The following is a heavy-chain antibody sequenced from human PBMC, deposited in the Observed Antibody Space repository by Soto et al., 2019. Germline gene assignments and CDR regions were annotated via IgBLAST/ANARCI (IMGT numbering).Heavy chain of an antibody. J-gene: IGHJ5*02. CDR3: ARGPGYDILTGYYEPAHWFDP. Sequence: QVQLVQSGAEVKKPGSSVKVSCKASGGTFSSYTISWVRQAPGQGLEWMGRIIPILGIANYAQKFQGRVTSTADKTTSADTMELRSRRSEAKAVYYCARGPGYDILTGYYEPAHWFDPWGQGTLVTVSS. CDR1: GGTFSSYT. D-gene: IGHD3-9*01. V-gene: IGHV1-69*02. CDR2: IIPILGIA.